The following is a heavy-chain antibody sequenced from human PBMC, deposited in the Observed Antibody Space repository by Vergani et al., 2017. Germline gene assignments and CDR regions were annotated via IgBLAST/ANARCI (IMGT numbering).Heavy chain of an antibody. V-gene: IGHV3-15*01. Sequence: EVQLVASGGGLVKPGGSLRLSCAASGFTFSNAWMSWVRQAPGKGLEWVGRIKSKTDGGTTDYAAPVKGRFTISRDDSKNTLYLQMNSLKTEDTAVYYCTTDHYCDYVRWFDPWGQGTLVTVSS. CDR1: GFTFSNAW. CDR3: TTDHYCDYVRWFDP. D-gene: IGHD4-17*01. CDR2: IKSKTDGGTT. J-gene: IGHJ5*02.